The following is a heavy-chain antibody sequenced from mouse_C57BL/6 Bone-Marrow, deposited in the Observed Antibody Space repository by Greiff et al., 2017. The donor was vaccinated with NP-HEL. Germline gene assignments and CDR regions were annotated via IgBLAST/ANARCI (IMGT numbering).Heavy chain of an antibody. J-gene: IGHJ3*01. D-gene: IGHD3-3*01. Sequence: EVKLVESGGGLVQPKGSLKLSCAASGFSFNTYAMNWVRQAPGKGLEWVARIRSKSNNYATYYADSVKDRFTISRDDSESMLYLQMNNLKTEDTAMYYCVRHEGRAGTEWFAYWGQGTLVTVSA. CDR1: GFSFNTYA. CDR3: VRHEGRAGTEWFAY. V-gene: IGHV10-1*01. CDR2: IRSKSNNYAT.